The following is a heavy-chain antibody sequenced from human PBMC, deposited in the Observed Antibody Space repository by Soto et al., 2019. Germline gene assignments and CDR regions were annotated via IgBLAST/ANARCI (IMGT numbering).Heavy chain of an antibody. CDR2: ITSEGGVT. J-gene: IGHJ4*02. CDR1: GFTFSDYS. D-gene: IGHD4-17*01. CDR3: ARLPKGSTVTS. Sequence: EVQLVESGGGLVHPGGSLRLSCAASGFTFSDYSMNWVRQAPGKGLEWVLYITSEGGVTYYADSVKGRFSVSRDNDKKSLFLQMNSLRDEDTAVYYCARLPKGSTVTSWGQGTLVTVSS. V-gene: IGHV3-48*02.